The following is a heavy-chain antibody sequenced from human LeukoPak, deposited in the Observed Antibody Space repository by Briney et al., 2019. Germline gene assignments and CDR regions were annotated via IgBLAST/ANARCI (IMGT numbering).Heavy chain of an antibody. Sequence: ASVKVSCKVSGYTLTELSMHWVRQAPGKGLEWMGGFDPEDGETIYAQKFQGRVTMTEDTSTDTAYMELSSLRSEDTAVYYCARVLRYCSGGNCYSGGLGYMDVWGKGTTVTISS. J-gene: IGHJ6*03. V-gene: IGHV1-24*01. D-gene: IGHD2-15*01. CDR1: GYTLTELS. CDR2: FDPEDGET. CDR3: ARVLRYCSGGNCYSGGLGYMDV.